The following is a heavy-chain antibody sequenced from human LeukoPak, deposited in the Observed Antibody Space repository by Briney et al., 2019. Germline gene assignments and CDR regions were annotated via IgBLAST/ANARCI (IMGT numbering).Heavy chain of an antibody. D-gene: IGHD2/OR15-2a*01. CDR1: DFTLRTNG. CDR2: ISSHGSNK. J-gene: IGHJ4*01. V-gene: IGHV3-30*03. Sequence: GGSLRLSGAASDFTLRTNGLHWGRQAPGKALEGVAVISSHGSNKFYADSVKGRFTISRDGSKHTLHQQVNCLRPDDTAVYFCAIPQESANWYYVHY. CDR3: AIPQESANWYYVHY.